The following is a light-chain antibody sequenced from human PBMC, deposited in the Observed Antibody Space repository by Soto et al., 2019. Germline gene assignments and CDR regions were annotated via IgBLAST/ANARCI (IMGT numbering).Light chain of an antibody. V-gene: IGLV2-14*01. CDR3: SSYTSSRAV. CDR2: DVS. J-gene: IGLJ7*01. Sequence: QSALTQPASVSGSPGQSITISCTGISSDVGNYNYVSHVSWYQQHPGKAPKLMIYDVSYRPSGVSNRFSGSKSGNTASLTISGLQAEDEADYYCSSYTSSRAVIGGGTQLTVL. CDR1: SSDVGNYNY.